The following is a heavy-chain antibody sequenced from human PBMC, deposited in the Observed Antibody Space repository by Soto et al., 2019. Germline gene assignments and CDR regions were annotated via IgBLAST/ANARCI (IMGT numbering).Heavy chain of an antibody. CDR3: GKVSTYYYDSTFDY. CDR1: GFTFSSYG. Sequence: PGGSLRLSCAASGFTFSSYGMHWVRQAPGKGLEWVAIISYDGNYKHHADSVKGRFTISRDNSKNTLYLQMNRLRAEDTAVYYCGKVSTYYYDSTFDYWGQGTLVTVSS. J-gene: IGHJ4*02. D-gene: IGHD3-22*01. CDR2: ISYDGNYK. V-gene: IGHV3-30*18.